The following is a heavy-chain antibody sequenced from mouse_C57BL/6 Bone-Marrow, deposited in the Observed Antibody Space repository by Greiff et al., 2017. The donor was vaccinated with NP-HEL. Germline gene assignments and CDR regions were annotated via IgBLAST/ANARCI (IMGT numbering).Heavy chain of an antibody. Sequence: EVQLQQSGAELVRPGASVKLSCTASGFNIKDYYMHWVKQRPEQGLEWIGRIDPEDGDTEYAPKFQGKATMTADTSSNTAYLQLSSLTSEDTAVYYCTLSYYYGSSRYYFDYWGQGTTLTVST. CDR2: IDPEDGDT. V-gene: IGHV14-1*01. D-gene: IGHD1-1*01. CDR3: TLSYYYGSSRYYFDY. CDR1: GFNIKDYY. J-gene: IGHJ2*01.